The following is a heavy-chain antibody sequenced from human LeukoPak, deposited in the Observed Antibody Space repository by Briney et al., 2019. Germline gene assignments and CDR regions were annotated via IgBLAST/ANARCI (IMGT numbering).Heavy chain of an antibody. Sequence: PSQTLSLTCTVSGGSINSGGYYWSWIRQHPGKGLEWIGYIYYSGSTYYNPSLKSRVTISVDTSKNQFSLKLSSVTAADTAVYYCARGPNTEITIFWWGQGTLVTVSS. CDR2: IYYSGST. CDR3: ARGPNTEITIFW. D-gene: IGHD3-9*01. V-gene: IGHV4-31*03. CDR1: GGSINSGGYY. J-gene: IGHJ4*02.